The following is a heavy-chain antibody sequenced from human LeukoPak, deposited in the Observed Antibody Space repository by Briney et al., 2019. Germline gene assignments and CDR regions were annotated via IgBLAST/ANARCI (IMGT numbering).Heavy chain of an antibody. V-gene: IGHV3-20*04. Sequence: GGSLRLSCAASGFTFDDDGMSSVRQAPGKGLEWVSGINWNGGSTGYADSVKGRFTISRDNAKNSLYRQMNSLRAEDTALYYCARGAYSSSIYYFDYWGQGTLVTVSS. CDR1: GFTFDDDG. J-gene: IGHJ4*02. D-gene: IGHD6-6*01. CDR3: ARGAYSSSIYYFDY. CDR2: INWNGGST.